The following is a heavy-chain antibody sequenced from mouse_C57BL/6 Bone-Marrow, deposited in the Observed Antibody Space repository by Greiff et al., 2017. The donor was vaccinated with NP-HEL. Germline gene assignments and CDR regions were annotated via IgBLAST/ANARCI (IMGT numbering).Heavy chain of an antibody. V-gene: IGHV7-3*01. CDR3: ARSIYYDYADYPFYAMDY. D-gene: IGHD2-4*01. Sequence: EVMLVESGGGLVQPGGSLSLSCAASGFTFTDYYMSWVRQPPGKALEWLVFISNTANGYTTEYSASVKGRFTISRDNSQSILYLQMNALRAEDSATYYCARSIYYDYADYPFYAMDYWGQGTSVTVSS. J-gene: IGHJ4*01. CDR1: GFTFTDYY. CDR2: ISNTANGYTT.